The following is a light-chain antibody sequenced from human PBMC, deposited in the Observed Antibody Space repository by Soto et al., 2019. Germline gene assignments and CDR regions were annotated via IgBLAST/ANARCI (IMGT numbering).Light chain of an antibody. CDR1: QSISSN. J-gene: IGKJ3*01. CDR3: QQYNNWPFT. CDR2: GAS. Sequence: EIVMTQSPATLSVSPGERATLSCRASQSISSNLAWYQQKPGQAPRLLIYGASTRATGIPATFSGSGSGTEFTLTIRSLQSEDFAVYYCQQYNNWPFTCGPGTKVDIK. V-gene: IGKV3-15*01.